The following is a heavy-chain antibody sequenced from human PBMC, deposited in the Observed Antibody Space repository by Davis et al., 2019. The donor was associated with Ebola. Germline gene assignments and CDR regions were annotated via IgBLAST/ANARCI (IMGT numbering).Heavy chain of an antibody. J-gene: IGHJ6*03. D-gene: IGHD2-2*01. CDR3: ARARYCSSTSCDYYYMDV. V-gene: IGHV1-3*01. CDR2: INAGNGNT. Sequence: ASVKVSCKASGYTFTSYAMHWVRQAPGQRLEWMGWINAGNGNTKYSQKFQGRVTITRDTSASTAYMELSSLRSEDTVVYYCARARYCSSTSCDYYYMDVWGKGTTVTVSS. CDR1: GYTFTSYA.